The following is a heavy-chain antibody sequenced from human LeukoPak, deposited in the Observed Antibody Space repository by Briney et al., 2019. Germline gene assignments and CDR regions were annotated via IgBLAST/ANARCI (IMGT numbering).Heavy chain of an antibody. J-gene: IGHJ4*02. D-gene: IGHD3-22*01. Sequence: PGGSLRLSCAASGFTFSSYAMHWVRQAPGKGLEWVAVISYDGSNKYYADSVKGRFTISRDNSKNTLYLQMNSLRAEDTAVYYCARETPANYYDSTFDFDYWGQGTLDTVSS. CDR2: ISYDGSNK. CDR1: GFTFSSYA. CDR3: ARETPANYYDSTFDFDY. V-gene: IGHV3-30*04.